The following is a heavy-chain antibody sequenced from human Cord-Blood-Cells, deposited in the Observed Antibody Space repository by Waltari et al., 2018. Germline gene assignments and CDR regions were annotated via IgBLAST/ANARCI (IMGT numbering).Heavy chain of an antibody. CDR2: ISSSSSYI. CDR1: GFTFSSYS. D-gene: IGHD2-2*01. J-gene: IGHJ4*02. V-gene: IGHV3-21*01. Sequence: EVQLVESGGGLVKPGGSLRLSCAASGFTFSSYSMNWVRQAPGKGLEWVSSISSSSSYIYYAGAVKGRFTISRDNAKISLYLQMNSLRAEDTAVYYCATSGPDIVVVPAAIDYWGQGTLVTVSS. CDR3: ATSGPDIVVVPAAIDY.